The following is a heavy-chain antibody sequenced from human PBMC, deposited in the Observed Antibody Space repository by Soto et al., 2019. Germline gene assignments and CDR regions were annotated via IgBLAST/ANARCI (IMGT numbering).Heavy chain of an antibody. V-gene: IGHV1-3*01. J-gene: IGHJ6*02. D-gene: IGHD1-26*01. CDR3: ASSWELLRNYYGMDV. Sequence: ASVKVSCKASGYTFTSYAMHWVRQAPGQRLEWMGWINAGNGNTKYSQKFQGRVTITRDTSASTAYMELSSLRSEDTAVYYCASSWELLRNYYGMDVWGQGTTVTVSS. CDR1: GYTFTSYA. CDR2: INAGNGNT.